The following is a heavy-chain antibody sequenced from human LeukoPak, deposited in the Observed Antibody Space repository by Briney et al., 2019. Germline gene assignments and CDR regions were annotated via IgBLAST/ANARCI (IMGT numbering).Heavy chain of an antibody. CDR3: ARADLDTDAFDI. V-gene: IGHV3-21*01. CDR2: TSRSSSYK. CDR1: GFTFSSYS. D-gene: IGHD5-18*01. Sequence: GGSLRLSCAASGFTFSSYSMNWVRQAPGKGLEWVSSTSRSSSYKYNADSVKGRFTISRDNAKNSLYLQMNSLRAEDTAVYYCARADLDTDAFDIWGQGTMVTVSS. J-gene: IGHJ3*02.